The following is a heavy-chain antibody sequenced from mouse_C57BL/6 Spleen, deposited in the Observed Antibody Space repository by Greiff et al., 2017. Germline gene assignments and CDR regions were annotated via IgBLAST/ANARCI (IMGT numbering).Heavy chain of an antibody. V-gene: IGHV1-76*01. CDR3: ARGYDYDGYAMDY. D-gene: IGHD2-4*01. Sequence: VQRVESGAELVRPGASVKLSCKASGYTFTDYYINWVKQRPGQGLEWIARIYPGSGNTYYNEKFKGKATLTAEKSSSTAYMQLSSLTSEDSAVYFCARGYDYDGYAMDYWGQGTSVTVSS. J-gene: IGHJ4*01. CDR1: GYTFTDYY. CDR2: IYPGSGNT.